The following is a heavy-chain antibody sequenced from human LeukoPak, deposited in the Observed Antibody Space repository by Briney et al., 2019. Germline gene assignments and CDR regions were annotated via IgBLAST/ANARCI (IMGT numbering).Heavy chain of an antibody. Sequence: GGSLRLSCAASGFTLIRHEMNWDRQAPGKGLEWVSFISRSGRNTDYADSVKGRFTISRDDAKNSLYLQLNSLRADDTAVYYCARDAPCTTSTCYKQIDSWGQGTLVTVSS. D-gene: IGHD2-2*02. J-gene: IGHJ4*02. CDR2: ISRSGRNT. CDR1: GFTLIRHE. V-gene: IGHV3-48*03. CDR3: ARDAPCTTSTCYKQIDS.